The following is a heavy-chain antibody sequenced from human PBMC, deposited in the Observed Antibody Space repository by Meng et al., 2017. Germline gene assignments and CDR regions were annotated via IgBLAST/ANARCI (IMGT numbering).Heavy chain of an antibody. J-gene: IGHJ5*02. Sequence: QVLLQQGGAGLLAPSETLSLACAVYGGSFSVYYWSWIRQPPGKGLGWIGEINHSGSTNYNPSLKSRVTISVDTSKNQFSLKLSSVTAADTAVYYCARGRRIAVYKVFDPWGQGTLVTVSS. CDR3: ARGRRIAVYKVFDP. CDR1: GGSFSVYY. CDR2: INHSGST. D-gene: IGHD6-19*01. V-gene: IGHV4-34*01.